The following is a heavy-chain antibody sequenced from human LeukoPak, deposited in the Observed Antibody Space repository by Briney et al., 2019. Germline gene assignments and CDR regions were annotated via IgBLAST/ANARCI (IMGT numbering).Heavy chain of an antibody. CDR1: GGSISSYY. CDR2: IYYSGST. J-gene: IGHJ4*02. D-gene: IGHD6-19*01. V-gene: IGHV4-59*05. CDR3: ARHAPGIAVAGIYY. Sequence: SETLSLTCTVSGGSISSYYWSWIRQPPGKGLEWIGSIYYSGSTYYNPSLKSRVTISVDTSKNQFSLKLSSVTAADTAVYYCARHAPGIAVAGIYYWGQGTLVTVSS.